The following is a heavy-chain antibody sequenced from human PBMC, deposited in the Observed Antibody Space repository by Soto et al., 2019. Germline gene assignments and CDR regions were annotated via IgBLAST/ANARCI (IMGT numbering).Heavy chain of an antibody. V-gene: IGHV1-2*04. CDR2: INPKSGGT. Sequence: ASVKVSCKASGYSFTDYHIHWVRQAPGQGLEWLGRINPKSGGTSTAQKFQGWVTMTRDRSISTVYMELTRLRSDDTAVYFCARGNSTDCSTGGYALFYNPEMEVWGQ. J-gene: IGHJ6*02. CDR3: ARGNSTDCSTGGYALFYNPEMEV. D-gene: IGHD2-8*01. CDR1: GYSFTDYH.